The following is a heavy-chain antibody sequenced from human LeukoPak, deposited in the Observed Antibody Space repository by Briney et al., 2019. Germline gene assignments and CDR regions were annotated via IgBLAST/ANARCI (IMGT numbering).Heavy chain of an antibody. CDR2: IYSGGST. CDR3: ARQWSSGWYGNWFDP. Sequence: GGSLRLSCAASGFTVSSNYMSWVRQAPGKGLEWVSVIYSGGSTYYADSVKGRFTISRDNSKNTLYLQMNSLRAEDTAVYYCARQWSSGWYGNWFDPWGQGTLVTVSS. D-gene: IGHD6-19*01. J-gene: IGHJ5*02. V-gene: IGHV3-66*04. CDR1: GFTVSSNY.